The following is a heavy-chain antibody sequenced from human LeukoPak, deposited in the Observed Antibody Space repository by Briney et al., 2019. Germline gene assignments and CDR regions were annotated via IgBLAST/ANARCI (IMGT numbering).Heavy chain of an antibody. V-gene: IGHV4-34*01. CDR3: ASQYCSDDSCYAYFDY. J-gene: IGHJ4*02. CDR1: GGSFSGYY. Sequence: PSETLSLTCAVYGGSFSGYYWSWIRQPPGKGLEWIGEINHSGSTNYNPSLKSRVTISVDTSKDQFSLKLSPVTAADTAVYYCASQYCSDDSCYAYFDYWGQGTLVTVSS. D-gene: IGHD2-15*01. CDR2: INHSGST.